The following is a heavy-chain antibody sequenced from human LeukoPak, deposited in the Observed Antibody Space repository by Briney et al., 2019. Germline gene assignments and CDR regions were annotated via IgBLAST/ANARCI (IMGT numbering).Heavy chain of an antibody. CDR1: GDSISRSDSY. Sequence: SETLSLTCSVSGDSISRSDSYWDWLRQPPGKGLEWLGTIYYSGRTYYSPSLNSRVTMSVDTSSNQFSLNLRSVTAADTAVYYCARRRYYDGSGYLEWGQGTLLSVSS. D-gene: IGHD3-22*01. J-gene: IGHJ1*01. CDR2: IYYSGRT. V-gene: IGHV4-39*01. CDR3: ARRRYYDGSGYLE.